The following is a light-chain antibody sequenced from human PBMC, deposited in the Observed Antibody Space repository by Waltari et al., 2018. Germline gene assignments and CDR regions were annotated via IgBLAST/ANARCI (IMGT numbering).Light chain of an antibody. CDR1: NSNIGNNF. CDR2: DND. V-gene: IGLV1-51*01. J-gene: IGLJ3*02. CDR3: GTWDTILSAVV. Sequence: QSVLTQPPSVSAAPGQRVTISCSGSNSNIGNNFVSWYQQLSGTAPKVLIFDNDNRASSIPDRFSGSKAGTSATLAITGRQTGDEADYYCGTWDTILSAVVFGGGTKVTVL.